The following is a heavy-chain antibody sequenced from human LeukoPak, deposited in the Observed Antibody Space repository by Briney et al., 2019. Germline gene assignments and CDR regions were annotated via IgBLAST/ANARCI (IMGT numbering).Heavy chain of an antibody. Sequence: SETLSLTCTVSGGSIISTSYYWGWIRQSPGKGLEWIVSFYSRGSTNYNPSLKSRVTISVDTSKNQFSLKLSSVTAADTAVYYCASPTWSWNYSAGYYYYMDVWGKGTTVTVSS. J-gene: IGHJ6*03. D-gene: IGHD1-7*01. CDR1: GGSIISTSYY. CDR2: FYSRGST. CDR3: ASPTWSWNYSAGYYYYMDV. V-gene: IGHV4-39*07.